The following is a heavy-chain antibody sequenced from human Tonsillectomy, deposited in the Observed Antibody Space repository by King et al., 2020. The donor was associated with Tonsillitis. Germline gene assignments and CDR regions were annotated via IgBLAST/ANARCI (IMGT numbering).Heavy chain of an antibody. J-gene: IGHJ3*02. CDR1: GFTFSSYW. CDR3: ARDNEILTALYPPRGFDI. V-gene: IGHV3-7*01. Sequence: VQLVESGGGLVQPGGSLRLSCAASGFTFSSYWMSWVRQAPGKGLEWVANIKQDGSEKYYVDSVKGRFTISRDNAKNSLYLQMNSLRAEDTAVYYCARDNEILTALYPPRGFDIWGQGTMVTVSS. CDR2: IKQDGSEK. D-gene: IGHD3-9*01.